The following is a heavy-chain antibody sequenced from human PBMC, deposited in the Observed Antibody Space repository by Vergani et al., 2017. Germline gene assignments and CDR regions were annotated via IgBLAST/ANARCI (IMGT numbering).Heavy chain of an antibody. J-gene: IGHJ6*02. CDR1: GGSITTYY. CDR2: IYSTGST. D-gene: IGHD3-9*01. Sequence: QVQLQESGPRLVRPSQTLSLTCTVSGGSITTYYWSWIRQSPGKGLEWIGYIYSTGSTNYNPSLNSRVTMSVDTSKNQFSLKLRSVTAADTAVYFCARVMYRDEASTGYRLEGMDIWGQGTTVTISS. CDR3: ARVMYRDEASTGYRLEGMDI. V-gene: IGHV4-59*13.